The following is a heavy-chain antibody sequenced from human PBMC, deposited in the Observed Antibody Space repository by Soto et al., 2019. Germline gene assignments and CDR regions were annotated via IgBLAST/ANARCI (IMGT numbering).Heavy chain of an antibody. J-gene: IGHJ4*02. Sequence: PGGSLRLSCAVSGFTFNSYSMNWVRQAPGKGLEWVSSISSFSNYMYYTDSVKGRFTISRDNARNSLYLQMNSLRAEDTAVYYCAYYIVVVPAAKSDYWGQGTLVTVSS. CDR3: AYYIVVVPAAKSDY. CDR1: GFTFNSYS. CDR2: ISSFSNYM. D-gene: IGHD2-2*01. V-gene: IGHV3-21*01.